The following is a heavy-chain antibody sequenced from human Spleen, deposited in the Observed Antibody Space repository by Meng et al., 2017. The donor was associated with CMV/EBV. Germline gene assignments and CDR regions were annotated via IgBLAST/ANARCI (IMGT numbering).Heavy chain of an antibody. CDR1: GGSIRSSGYY. Sequence: LALAASGPGLMTPSATPSLSCTVAGGSIRSSGYYWGWIRQPPGKGLEWIGSIYSSGSTYYNPSLNSRVTMSVDTSKNQFSLNLRSVTAADTAVYYCSRGADAYKSGRSWGQGTLVTVSS. CDR3: SRGADAYKSGRS. V-gene: IGHV4-39*07. D-gene: IGHD5-24*01. CDR2: IYSSGST. J-gene: IGHJ5*02.